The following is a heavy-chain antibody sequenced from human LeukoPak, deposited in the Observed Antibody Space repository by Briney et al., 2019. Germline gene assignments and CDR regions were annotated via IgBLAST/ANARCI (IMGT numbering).Heavy chain of an antibody. J-gene: IGHJ4*02. Sequence: SDTLSLTCAVYGRSFSGYYGSWIRHPPRKGLEWIGEINHRRNTNYNPSRKSRVTISVDSSKNHLSLKLSSVTAAETAVYYCARYKSQIKYSSSWYRTGQFEYWGQGNLVTVSS. D-gene: IGHD6-13*01. CDR1: GRSFSGYY. CDR2: INHRRNT. V-gene: IGHV4-34*01. CDR3: ARYKSQIKYSSSWYRTGQFEY.